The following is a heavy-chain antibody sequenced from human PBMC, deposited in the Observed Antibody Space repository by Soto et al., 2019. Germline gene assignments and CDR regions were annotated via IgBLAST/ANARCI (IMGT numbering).Heavy chain of an antibody. CDR1: GYTFTSYG. CDR2: ISAYNGNT. V-gene: IGHV1-18*04. D-gene: IGHD3-10*01. CDR3: ARNRDLRGVINYFDY. Sequence: QVQLVQSGAEVKKPGASVKVSCKASGYTFTSYGISWVRQAPGQGLEWMGWISAYNGNTNYAQKLQGRVTMTTDTSTSTADIQMSSLRSDDTAVYYCARNRDLRGVINYFDYWRQGTLVTVSS. J-gene: IGHJ4*02.